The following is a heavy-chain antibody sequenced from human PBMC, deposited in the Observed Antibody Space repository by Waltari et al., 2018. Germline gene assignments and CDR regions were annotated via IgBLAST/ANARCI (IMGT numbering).Heavy chain of an antibody. D-gene: IGHD2-15*01. CDR2: INHSGST. V-gene: IGHV4-34*01. J-gene: IGHJ5*02. Sequence: QVQLQQWGAGLLKPSETLSLTCAVYGGSFSGYYWSWIRQPPGKGLEWIGEINHSGSTNYTPSLKSRVTISVDTSKNQFSLKLSSVTAADTAVYYCARHYCSGGSCYSRFDPWGQGTLVTVSS. CDR3: ARHYCSGGSCYSRFDP. CDR1: GGSFSGYY.